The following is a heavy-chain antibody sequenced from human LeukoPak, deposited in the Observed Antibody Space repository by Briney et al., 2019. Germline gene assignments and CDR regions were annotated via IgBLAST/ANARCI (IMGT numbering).Heavy chain of an antibody. J-gene: IGHJ6*03. V-gene: IGHV3-9*03. D-gene: IGHD6-13*01. Sequence: GGSLRLSCAASGFTFDDYPMHWVRQAPGKGLEWVSGISWNAGRIAYADSVKGRFTISRDNAKNSLYLQMSSLRTEDMALYYCAKAASSWYYMDVWGKGTTVTVSS. CDR2: ISWNAGRI. CDR1: GFTFDDYP. CDR3: AKAASSWYYMDV.